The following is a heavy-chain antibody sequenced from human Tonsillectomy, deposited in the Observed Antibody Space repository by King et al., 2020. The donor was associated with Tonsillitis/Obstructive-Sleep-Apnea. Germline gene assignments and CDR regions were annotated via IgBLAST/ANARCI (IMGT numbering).Heavy chain of an antibody. CDR2: IYYNGDT. CDR1: GGSISSSRYY. J-gene: IGHJ6*03. D-gene: IGHD3-9*01. V-gene: IGHV4-39*01. CDR3: ASQAPDMANDSYYMDV. Sequence: QLQESGPGLVKPSETLSLSCTVSGGSISSSRYYWGWIRQPPGKGLEWIGTIYYNGDTYYNPSLKSRVTVSIDTSEYQISLKLTSVTDADTAVYYCASQAPDMANDSYYMDVWGKGTTVTVSS.